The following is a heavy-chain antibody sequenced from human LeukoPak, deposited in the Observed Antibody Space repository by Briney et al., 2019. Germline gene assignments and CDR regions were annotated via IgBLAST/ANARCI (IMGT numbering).Heavy chain of an antibody. Sequence: ASVKVSCKASGGSFSRNAISWVRQAPGQGLEWMGGIIPIFGTANYAQKFQGRVTITADESTSTAYMELSSLRSEDTAVYYCARDPGHCSGGSCYDPATDYWGQGTLVTVSS. V-gene: IGHV1-69*13. CDR3: ARDPGHCSGGSCYDPATDY. J-gene: IGHJ4*02. CDR1: GGSFSRNA. CDR2: IIPIFGTA. D-gene: IGHD2-15*01.